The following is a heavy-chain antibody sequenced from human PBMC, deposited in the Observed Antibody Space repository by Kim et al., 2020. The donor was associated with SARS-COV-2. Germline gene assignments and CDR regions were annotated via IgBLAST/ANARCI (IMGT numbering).Heavy chain of an antibody. Sequence: GGSLRLSCGASTFTFSNCWMHWVRQAPGKGLVWVSRIDSDGSTTNYADSVKGRFTISRDNSQNTLYLQMNGLRAEDTAVYYCARGSSCGGDCYSSYYYYGMDVWGQGTTVTVSS. J-gene: IGHJ6*02. V-gene: IGHV3-74*01. CDR2: IDSDGSTT. CDR1: TFTFSNCW. D-gene: IGHD2-21*02. CDR3: ARGSSCGGDCYSSYYYYGMDV.